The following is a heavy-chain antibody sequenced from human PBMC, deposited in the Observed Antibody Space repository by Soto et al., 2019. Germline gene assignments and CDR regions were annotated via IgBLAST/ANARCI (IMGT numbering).Heavy chain of an antibody. Sequence: GGSLRLSCLASGFSFNSFNMNWIRRAPGRGLEWVASISVGGDNIYYGDSVQGRFTISRDNSKRSVFLDLKSLRVEDTAVYYCARDLGLLQSLFDYWGQGTLVTVSS. CDR2: ISVGGDNI. J-gene: IGHJ4*02. D-gene: IGHD1-1*01. V-gene: IGHV3-21*01. CDR3: ARDLGLLQSLFDY. CDR1: GFSFNSFN.